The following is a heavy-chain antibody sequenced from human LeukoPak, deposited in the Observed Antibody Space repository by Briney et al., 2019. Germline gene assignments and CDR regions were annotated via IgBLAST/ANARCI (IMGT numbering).Heavy chain of an antibody. CDR3: ARVGSSSSTYFDY. Sequence: VASVKVSCKASGGTFSSYAISWVRQVPGQGLEWMGRIIPILGIANYAQKFQGRVTITADKSTSTAYMELSSLRSEDTAVYYCARVGSSSSTYFDYWGQGTLVTVSS. J-gene: IGHJ4*02. D-gene: IGHD6-6*01. CDR2: IIPILGIA. CDR1: GGTFSSYA. V-gene: IGHV1-69*04.